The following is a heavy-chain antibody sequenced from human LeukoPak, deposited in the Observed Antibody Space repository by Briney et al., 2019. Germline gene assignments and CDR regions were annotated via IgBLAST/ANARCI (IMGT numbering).Heavy chain of an antibody. J-gene: IGHJ4*02. CDR3: ARDRAYDSSGYWYYFDY. Sequence: GGSLTLSCAASGFTYSSYWMSWVRQAPGKGLEWVANIKQDGSEKYYVDSVKGRFTISRDNSKNTLYLQMNSLRAEDTAVYYCARDRAYDSSGYWYYFDYWGQGTLVTVSS. CDR1: GFTYSSYW. V-gene: IGHV3-7*03. D-gene: IGHD3-22*01. CDR2: IKQDGSEK.